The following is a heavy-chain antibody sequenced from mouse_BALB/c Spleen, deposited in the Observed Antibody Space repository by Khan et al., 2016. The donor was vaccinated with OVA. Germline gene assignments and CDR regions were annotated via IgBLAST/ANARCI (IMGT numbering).Heavy chain of an antibody. Sequence: EVQLVESGPGLVKPSQSLSLTCTVTGYSITSDYAWNWIRQFPGNKLEWVGYISSSGSTNYNPALKSRISITGDTSKNQFVLQLNSVTTEDTATYYCARDGSRYNYAMDYWGQGTSVTVSS. J-gene: IGHJ4*01. CDR3: ARDGSRYNYAMDY. CDR1: GYSITSDYA. V-gene: IGHV3-2*02. CDR2: ISSSGST. D-gene: IGHD2-3*01.